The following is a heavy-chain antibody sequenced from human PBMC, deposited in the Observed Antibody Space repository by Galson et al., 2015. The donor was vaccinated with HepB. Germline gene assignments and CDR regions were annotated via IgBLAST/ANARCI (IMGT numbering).Heavy chain of an antibody. CDR2: IIPIFGDTT. J-gene: IGHJ4*02. Sequence: SVKVSCKASGGTFNNYAISWVRQAPGQGLEWMGGIIPIFGDTTHYAQKFQGRVAITADESTSTAYMEMSNLRSEDTAVYFCARGDWGSFYFDYWGQGTLVTVSS. D-gene: IGHD7-27*01. CDR3: ARGDWGSFYFDY. CDR1: GGTFNNYA. V-gene: IGHV1-69*13.